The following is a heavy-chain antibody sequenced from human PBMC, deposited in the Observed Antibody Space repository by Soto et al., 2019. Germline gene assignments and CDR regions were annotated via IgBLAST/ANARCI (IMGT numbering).Heavy chain of an antibody. J-gene: IGHJ6*02. Sequence: ASVKVYCKAPGYTFTSYYMHWVRQAPGQGLEWMGIINPSGGSTSYAQKFQGRVTMTRDTSTSTVYMELSSLRSEDTAVYYCALNMGYWSGGSCCRTYYVSYNYFRYVWG. D-gene: IGHD2-15*01. CDR1: GYTFTSYY. V-gene: IGHV1-46*01. CDR2: INPSGGST. CDR3: ALNMGYWSGGSCCRTYYVSYNYFRYV.